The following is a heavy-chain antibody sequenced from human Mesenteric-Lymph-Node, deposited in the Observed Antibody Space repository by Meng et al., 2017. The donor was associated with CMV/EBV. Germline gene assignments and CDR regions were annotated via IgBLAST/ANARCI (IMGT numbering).Heavy chain of an antibody. CDR2: ISSSSSYI. D-gene: IGHD2-8*01. CDR1: GFTFSSYS. CDR3: AREGALMGGAFDI. Sequence: GESLKISCAASGFTFSSYSMNWVCQAPGKGLEWVSSISSSSSYIYYADSVKGRFTISRDNAKNTLYLQMNSLRAEDTAVYYCAREGALMGGAFDIWGQGTMVTVSS. V-gene: IGHV3-21*01. J-gene: IGHJ3*02.